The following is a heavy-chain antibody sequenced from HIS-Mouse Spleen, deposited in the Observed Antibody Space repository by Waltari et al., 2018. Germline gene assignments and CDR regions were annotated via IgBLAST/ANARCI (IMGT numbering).Heavy chain of an antibody. J-gene: IGHJ2*01. V-gene: IGHV4-39*07. Sequence: QLQLQESGPGLVTPSETLSLTCTVPGGSIRSSSYYWGWIRPPPGKGLEWIGSIYYSGSTYYNPSLKSRVTISVDTSKNQFSLKLSSVTAADTAVYYCAREIPYSSSWYDWYFDLWGRGTLVTVSS. CDR3: AREIPYSSSWYDWYFDL. CDR1: GGSIRSSSYY. D-gene: IGHD6-13*01. CDR2: IYYSGST.